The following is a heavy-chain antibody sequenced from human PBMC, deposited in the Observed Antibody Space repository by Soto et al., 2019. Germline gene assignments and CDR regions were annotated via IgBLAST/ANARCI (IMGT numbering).Heavy chain of an antibody. CDR2: IIPILGIA. Sequence: SVKVSCKTSGGTFSSCTITWLRQAPGQELEWMGMIIPILGIANYAQKFQGRVTITADKSSSTAYMQLISLRSEDTVMYYCARAYIDDYGDYSPFDYGGQGTLVTVTS. CDR1: GGTFSSCT. J-gene: IGHJ4*02. V-gene: IGHV1-69*02. CDR3: ARAYIDDYGDYSPFDY. D-gene: IGHD4-17*01.